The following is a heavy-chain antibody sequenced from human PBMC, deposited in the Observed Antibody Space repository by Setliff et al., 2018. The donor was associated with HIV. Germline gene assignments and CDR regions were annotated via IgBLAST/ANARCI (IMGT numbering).Heavy chain of an antibody. Sequence: PSETLSLTCTVSGGSISSGSYYWSWIRQPAGKGLEWIGHIYTSGSTNYNPSLKSRVTMSVDTSKNQFSLKLSSVTAVDTAVYYCARVPHRVVGTTTLLYHFDYWGLGTLVTVSS. CDR3: ARVPHRVVGTTTLLYHFDY. CDR2: IYTSGST. CDR1: GGSISSGSYY. D-gene: IGHD1-26*01. J-gene: IGHJ4*02. V-gene: IGHV4-61*09.